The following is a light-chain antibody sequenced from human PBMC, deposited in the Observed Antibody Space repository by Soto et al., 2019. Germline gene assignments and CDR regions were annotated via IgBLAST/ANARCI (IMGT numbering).Light chain of an antibody. J-gene: IGLJ3*02. CDR2: SNN. V-gene: IGLV1-44*01. Sequence: QSVLTQPPSASGTPGQRVTISCCGSSSNIGSNTVNWYQQLPGTAPELLIYSNNQRPSGVPDRFSGSKSGTSASLAISGLQSEDEADYYCAAWDDSLNGRVFGGGTKVTVL. CDR1: SSNIGSNT. CDR3: AAWDDSLNGRV.